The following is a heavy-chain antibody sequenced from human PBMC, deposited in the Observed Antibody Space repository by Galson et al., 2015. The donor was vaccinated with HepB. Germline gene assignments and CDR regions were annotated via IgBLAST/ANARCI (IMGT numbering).Heavy chain of an antibody. V-gene: IGHV1-18*04. Sequence: SVKVSCKASGYTFTNYDISWVRQAPGQGPEWMGWISTYSGNANYAQNLQGRVTMTADTSTSTAYMELRSLRSDDTAVYYCARPGKSWGWCSMSEQWFDPWGQGTLVTVSS. CDR2: ISTYSGNA. CDR1: GYTFTNYD. CDR3: ARPGKSWGWCSMSEQWFDP. D-gene: IGHD2-8*02. J-gene: IGHJ5*02.